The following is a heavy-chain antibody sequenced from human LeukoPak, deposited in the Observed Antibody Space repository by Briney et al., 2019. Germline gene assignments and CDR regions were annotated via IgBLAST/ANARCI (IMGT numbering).Heavy chain of an antibody. CDR3: ASLGATTDY. CDR1: GYIYTSYW. CDR2: IYPGDSDT. Sequence: GESLKISCNSSGYIYTSYWIGWVRQMPGKGLEWMGIIYPGDSDTRYSPSFQGQVTISVDKSISTAYLQWSSLKASDTAMYYCASLGATTDYWGQGTPLTVSS. D-gene: IGHD1-26*01. V-gene: IGHV5-51*01. J-gene: IGHJ4*02.